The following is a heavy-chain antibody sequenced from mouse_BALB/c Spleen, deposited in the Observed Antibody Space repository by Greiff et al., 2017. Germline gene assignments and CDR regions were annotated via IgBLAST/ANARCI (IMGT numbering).Heavy chain of an antibody. V-gene: IGHV1-7*01. CDR2: INPSTGYT. Sequence: VQLQQSGAELAKPGASVKMSCKASGYTFTSYWMHWVKQRPGQGLEWIGYINPSTGYTEYNQKFKDKATLTADKSSSTAYMQLSSLTSEDSAVYYCAREDGYYYAMDYWGQGTSVTVSS. CDR3: AREDGYYYAMDY. J-gene: IGHJ4*01. D-gene: IGHD2-3*01. CDR1: GYTFTSYW.